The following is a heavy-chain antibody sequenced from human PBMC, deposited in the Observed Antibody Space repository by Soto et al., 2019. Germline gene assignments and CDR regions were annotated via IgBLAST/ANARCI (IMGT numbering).Heavy chain of an antibody. CDR2: IIPIFGSV. CDR3: AKDGGKDGYFGNWFDP. CDR1: GGTFSNYA. V-gene: IGHV1-69*13. Sequence: SVKVSGKASGGTFSNYAITWVRQAPGQGLEWLGRIIPIFGSVTFAQKFQGRITLTADESTTTVYMELSSLRSDDTAVYYCAKDGGKDGYFGNWFDPWGQGTQVTVSS. D-gene: IGHD5-12*01. J-gene: IGHJ5*02.